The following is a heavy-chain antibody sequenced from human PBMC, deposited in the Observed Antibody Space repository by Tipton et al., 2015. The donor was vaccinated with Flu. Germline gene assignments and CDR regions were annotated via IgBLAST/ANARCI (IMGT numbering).Heavy chain of an antibody. CDR2: AHRFGTT. V-gene: IGHV4-38-2*01. J-gene: IGHJ6*02. CDR3: ARGSPNGRYAYYYGVDV. Sequence: TLSLTCSVSGDSVASDYYWGWIRQPPQKGLEWIGNAHRFGTTYYNPSLRSRVTISIDTSKNQFSLKLSSVTAADTAVYYCARGSPNGRYAYYYGVDVWGPGTTVTVSS. CDR1: GDSVASDYY. D-gene: IGHD5-12*01.